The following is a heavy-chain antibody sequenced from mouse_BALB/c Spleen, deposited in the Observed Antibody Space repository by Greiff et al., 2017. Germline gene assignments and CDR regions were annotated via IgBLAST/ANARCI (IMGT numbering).Heavy chain of an antibody. CDR2: ISYSGST. CDR3: ARYDYYGSSPYAMDY. D-gene: IGHD1-1*01. V-gene: IGHV3-8*02. CDR1: GDSITSGY. J-gene: IGHJ4*01. Sequence: EVKLLESGPSLVKPSQTLSLTCSVTGDSITSGYWNWIRKFPGNKLEYMGYISYSGSTYYNPSLKSRISITRDTSKNQYYLQLNSVTTEDTATYYCARYDYYGSSPYAMDYWGQGTSVTVSS.